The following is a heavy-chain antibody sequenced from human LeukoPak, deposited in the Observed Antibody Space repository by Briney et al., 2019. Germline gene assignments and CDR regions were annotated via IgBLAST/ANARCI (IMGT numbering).Heavy chain of an antibody. D-gene: IGHD2-21*02. CDR3: ARAYCGGDCYLGWYFDL. CDR1: GYTFTGYY. Sequence: GASVKVSCKASGYTFTGYYMHWVRQAPGQGLEWMGWINPNSGGTNHAQKFQGRVTMTRDTSISTAYMELSRLRSDDTAVYYCARAYCGGDCYLGWYFDLWGRGTLVTVSS. CDR2: INPNSGGT. J-gene: IGHJ2*01. V-gene: IGHV1-2*02.